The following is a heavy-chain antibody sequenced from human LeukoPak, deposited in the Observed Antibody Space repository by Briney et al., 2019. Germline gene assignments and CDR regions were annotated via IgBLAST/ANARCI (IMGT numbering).Heavy chain of an antibody. V-gene: IGHV3-48*01. Sequence: PGGSLRLSCAASGFTFNTYTMNWVRQAPGKGLEWVSYISGSSGIIDYADSVRGRFTISRDNSKNTLYLQMNSLRAEDTAVYYCARDVWPYSSGWYDAFDIWGQGTMVTVSS. CDR1: GFTFNTYT. CDR3: ARDVWPYSSGWYDAFDI. J-gene: IGHJ3*02. D-gene: IGHD6-19*01. CDR2: ISGSSGII.